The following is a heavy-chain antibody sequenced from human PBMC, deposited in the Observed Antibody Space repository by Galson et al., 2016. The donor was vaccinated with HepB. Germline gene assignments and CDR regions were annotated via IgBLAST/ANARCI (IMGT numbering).Heavy chain of an antibody. D-gene: IGHD3-22*01. CDR2: MTYDGTNK. CDR1: GFTFNNYG. V-gene: IGHV3-30*03. CDR3: ARAREAFYRDSSGYWVLDP. Sequence: SLRLSCAASGFTFNNYGTHWVRQAPGKGLEWVAVMTYDGTNKYYADSVKGRFTISRDNSKNTLYLQLTSLRAEDTAVYYCARAREAFYRDSSGYWVLDPWGQGTLVTVSS. J-gene: IGHJ5*02.